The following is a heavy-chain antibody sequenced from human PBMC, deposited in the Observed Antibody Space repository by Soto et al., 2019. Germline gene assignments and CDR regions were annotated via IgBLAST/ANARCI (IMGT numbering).Heavy chain of an antibody. V-gene: IGHV3-74*01. Sequence: PGGSLRLSCAASGFTFSAYWMHWVRQVPGKGLTWVSRISDDGSTATYADSAKGRFVISRDNAKNSLYLEMNTLRVDDSGLYYCDTATRVSSTGTGANWGRGTLVTVSS. CDR1: GFTFSAYW. CDR3: DTATRVSSTGTGAN. D-gene: IGHD1-1*01. J-gene: IGHJ4*02. CDR2: ISDDGSTA.